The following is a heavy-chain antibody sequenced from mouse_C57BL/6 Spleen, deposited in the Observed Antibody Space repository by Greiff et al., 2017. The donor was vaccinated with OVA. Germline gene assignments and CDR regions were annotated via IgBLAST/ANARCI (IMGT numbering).Heavy chain of an antibody. D-gene: IGHD1-1*01. CDR3: TRSYIYAMDY. CDR1: GYTFTSYW. CDR2: IYPGNSDT. J-gene: IGHJ4*01. Sequence: VQLQQSGTVLARPGASVKMSCKTSGYTFTSYWMHWVKQRPGQGLEWIGAIYPGNSDTSYNQKFKGKAKLTAVTSASTAYMELSSLTNEDSAVYYCTRSYIYAMDYWGQGTSVTVSS. V-gene: IGHV1-5*01.